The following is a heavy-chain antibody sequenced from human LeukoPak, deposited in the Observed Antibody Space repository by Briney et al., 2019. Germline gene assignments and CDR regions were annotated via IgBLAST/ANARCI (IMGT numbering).Heavy chain of an antibody. CDR2: TYNRSKWYN. Sequence: SQTLSLTCAISGDSVSSNNAAWNWIRQSPSKGLEWLGRTYNRSKWYNDYAVSVKSRMSLNPDTYKNQLSLQVNSVTPEGTAVYYCARDRWVGGCNGMYAWGQGTTVTVSS. V-gene: IGHV6-1*01. CDR1: GDSVSSNNAA. D-gene: IGHD2-8*01. J-gene: IGHJ6*01. CDR3: ARDRWVGGCNGMYA.